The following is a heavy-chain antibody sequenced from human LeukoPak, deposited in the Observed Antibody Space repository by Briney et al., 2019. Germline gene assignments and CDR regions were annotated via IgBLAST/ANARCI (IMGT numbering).Heavy chain of an antibody. D-gene: IGHD5-18*01. Sequence: GGSLRLSCAASGFTFSSYAMHWVRQAPGKGLEWVAVISYDGSNKYYADAVKGRFTISRDNSKNTLYLQMNSLRAEDTAVYYCARDPTWIQLWSYFDYWGQGTLVTVSS. V-gene: IGHV3-30-3*01. CDR2: ISYDGSNK. J-gene: IGHJ4*02. CDR3: ARDPTWIQLWSYFDY. CDR1: GFTFSSYA.